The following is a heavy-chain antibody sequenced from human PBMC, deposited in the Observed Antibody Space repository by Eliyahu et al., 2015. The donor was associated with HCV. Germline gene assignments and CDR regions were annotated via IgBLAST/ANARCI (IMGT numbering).Heavy chain of an antibody. CDR1: GXXFSSXG. J-gene: IGHJ3*02. CDR3: AKSWSGYPYAFDI. Sequence: QVQLVESGGGVVQPGGSLXLSCAAXGXXFSSXGMHWVRQAPGKGLEWVAFIRYDGSNKYYADSVKGRFTISRDNSKNTLYLQMNSLRAEDTAVYYCAKSWSGYPYAFDIWGQGTMVTVSS. V-gene: IGHV3-30*02. CDR2: IRYDGSNK. D-gene: IGHD3-3*01.